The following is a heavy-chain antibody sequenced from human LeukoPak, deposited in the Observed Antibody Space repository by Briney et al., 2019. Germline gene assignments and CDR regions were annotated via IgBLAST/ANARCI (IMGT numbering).Heavy chain of an antibody. V-gene: IGHV3-7*01. CDR3: ARDPVLQDYYYGMDV. CDR2: IKQDGSEK. CDR1: GFTVSSNY. Sequence: PGGSLRLSCAASGFTVSSNYMSWVRQAPGKGLEWVANIKQDGSEKYYVDSVKGRFTISRDNAKNSLYLQMNSLRAEDTAVYYCARDPVLQDYYYGMDVWGQGTTVTVSS. J-gene: IGHJ6*02.